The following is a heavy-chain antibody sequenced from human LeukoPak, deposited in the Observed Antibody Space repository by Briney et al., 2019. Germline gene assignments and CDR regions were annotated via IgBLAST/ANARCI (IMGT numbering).Heavy chain of an antibody. J-gene: IGHJ4*02. Sequence: PGGSLRLSCAASGFTFSSYEMNWVRQAPGKGLEWVSYILNSGTTTYYADSVKGRFTISRDNAKNSLYLQMNSLRAEDTAVYYCARDRGAAAFDYWGQGTLVTVSS. D-gene: IGHD6-13*01. CDR2: ILNSGTTT. V-gene: IGHV3-48*03. CDR3: ARDRGAAAFDY. CDR1: GFTFSSYE.